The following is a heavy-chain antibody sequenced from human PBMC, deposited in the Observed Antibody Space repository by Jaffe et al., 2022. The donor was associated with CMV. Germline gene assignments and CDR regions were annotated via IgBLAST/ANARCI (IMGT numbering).Heavy chain of an antibody. CDR1: GFTVSSNY. CDR2: IYSGGST. Sequence: EVQLVETGGGLIQPGGSLRLSCAASGFTVSSNYMSWVRQAPGKGLEWVSVIYSGGSTYYADSVKGRFTISRDNSKNTLYLQMNSLRAEDTAVYYCARVGDTMVPKGYFDLWGRGTLVTVSS. CDR3: ARVGDTMVPKGYFDL. D-gene: IGHD3-10*01. J-gene: IGHJ2*01. V-gene: IGHV3-53*02.